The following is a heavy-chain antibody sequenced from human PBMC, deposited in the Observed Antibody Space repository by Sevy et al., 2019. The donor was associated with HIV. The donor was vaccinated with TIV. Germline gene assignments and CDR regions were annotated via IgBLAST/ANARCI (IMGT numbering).Heavy chain of an antibody. V-gene: IGHV4-30-4*02. CDR1: GGSISSGDYY. Sequence: SETLSLTCTVSGGSISSGDYYWSGIRQPPGKRLEWIGYIYYRGSTYYNPSLKSRVTISVDTSKNQFSLKLSSVTAADTAVYYCARTHSSSWYFYFDYWGQGTLVTVSS. CDR2: IYYRGST. D-gene: IGHD6-13*01. CDR3: ARTHSSSWYFYFDY. J-gene: IGHJ4*02.